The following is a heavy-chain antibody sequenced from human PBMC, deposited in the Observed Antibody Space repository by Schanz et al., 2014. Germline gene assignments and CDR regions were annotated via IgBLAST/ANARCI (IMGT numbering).Heavy chain of an antibody. CDR3: VREDMVRGIRAFDI. CDR1: GFPFSTYS. CDR2: IRSDNNYI. J-gene: IGHJ3*02. D-gene: IGHD3-10*01. Sequence: EVQLVESGGGLVKPGGSLRLSCVASGFPFSTYSIHWVRQAPGKGLEWVSYIRSDNNYIYYADSVKGRFTISRDNAKNSLFRQMNSLTAEDTAVYYCVREDMVRGIRAFDIWGQGTMVTVSS. V-gene: IGHV3-21*01.